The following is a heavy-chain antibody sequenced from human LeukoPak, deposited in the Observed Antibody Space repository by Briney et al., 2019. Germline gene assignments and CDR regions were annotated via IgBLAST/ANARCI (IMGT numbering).Heavy chain of an antibody. V-gene: IGHV3-74*01. J-gene: IGHJ3*02. Sequence: PGGSLRLSCAASGFTFSNAWMSWVRQAPGKGLVWVSRINSDGSSTSYADSVKGRFTISRDNAKNTLYLQMNSLRAEDTAVYYCARLRYCGGDCSFDAFDIWGQGTMVTVSS. CDR1: GFTFSNAW. CDR2: INSDGSST. CDR3: ARLRYCGGDCSFDAFDI. D-gene: IGHD2-21*02.